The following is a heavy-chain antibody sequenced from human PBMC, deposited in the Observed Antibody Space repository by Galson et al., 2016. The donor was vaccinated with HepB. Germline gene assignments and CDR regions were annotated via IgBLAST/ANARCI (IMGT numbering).Heavy chain of an antibody. Sequence: SLRLSCAASGFTLETNGMNWVPQAPGKGLEWVASLSSDGRNEEYADSVKGRFTISRDNFKSTMYLQMNSLRIEDTAVYYCASTYGGLERHEYWGQGTLVSVSS. V-gene: IGHV3-30*03. CDR1: GFTLETNG. CDR2: LSSDGRNE. CDR3: ASTYGGLERHEY. D-gene: IGHD1-1*01. J-gene: IGHJ4*02.